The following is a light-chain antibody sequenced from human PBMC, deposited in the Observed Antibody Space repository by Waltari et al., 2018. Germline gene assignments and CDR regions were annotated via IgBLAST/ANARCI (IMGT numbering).Light chain of an antibody. CDR2: SAS. Sequence: EIVMTQSPATLSVSPGERAPLSCRASQSVGNKLAWYQQRPGQAPSLLIFSASTRATGVPDRFSGSGSGTEFTLTVSTLQAEDFATYFCQEYNNWPPGTFGRGTKVEI. CDR3: QEYNNWPPGT. V-gene: IGKV3-15*01. CDR1: QSVGNK. J-gene: IGKJ2*01.